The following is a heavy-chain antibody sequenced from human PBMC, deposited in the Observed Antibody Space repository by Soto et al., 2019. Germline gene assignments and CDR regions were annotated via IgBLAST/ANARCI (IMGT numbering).Heavy chain of an antibody. CDR3: ARDSVQTYCGGDCYSPQRSPNDPNLHDP. CDR1: GYTFTSYA. J-gene: IGHJ5*02. CDR2: INAGNGNT. D-gene: IGHD2-21*02. V-gene: IGHV1-3*01. Sequence: ASVKVSCKASGYTFTSYAMHWVRQAPGQRLEWMGWINAGNGNTKYSQKFQGRVTITRDTSASTAYMELSSLRSEDTAVYYCARDSVQTYCGGDCYSPQRSPNDPNLHDPPGQGTLVPVSS.